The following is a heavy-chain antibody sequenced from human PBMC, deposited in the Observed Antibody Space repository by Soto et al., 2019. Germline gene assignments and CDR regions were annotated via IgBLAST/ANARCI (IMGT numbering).Heavy chain of an antibody. Sequence: TSVTLSITCTVSGGSIGSSSYYWGWIRQPPGKGPEWIGSIYYSGSTHYNPSLKSRVTISADTPKNQFSLKLSSVTAADTAVYYCARHEGGAAADRPLDYWGHGTLVTVSS. D-gene: IGHD6-13*01. J-gene: IGHJ4*01. CDR1: GGSIGSSSYY. CDR3: ARHEGGAAADRPLDY. V-gene: IGHV4-39*01. CDR2: IYYSGST.